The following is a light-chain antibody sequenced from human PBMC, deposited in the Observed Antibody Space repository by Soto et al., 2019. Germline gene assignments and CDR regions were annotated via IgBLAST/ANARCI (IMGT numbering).Light chain of an antibody. V-gene: IGLV2-14*01. Sequence: QSALTQPASVSGPPGQSITISCTGTSSDVGGYNYVSWYQQHPGKAPKLMIYDVSNRPSGVSNRFSGSKSGNTASLTISGLQAEDEADYYCSSYTSSTWVFGGGTKLTVL. J-gene: IGLJ3*02. CDR3: SSYTSSTWV. CDR1: SSDVGGYNY. CDR2: DVS.